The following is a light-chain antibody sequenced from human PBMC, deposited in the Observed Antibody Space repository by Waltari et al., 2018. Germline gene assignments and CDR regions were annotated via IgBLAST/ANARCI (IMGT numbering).Light chain of an antibody. V-gene: IGLV3-1*01. J-gene: IGLJ2*01. CDR3: QVWDVSSMI. Sequence: SYELNQPPSVSLSPGQTASITCSGDKLRNKYVSWYHQRPGQSPVLLIYQDTKRPSGIPERISGSNSDDTATLTISGTQAIDEADYYCQVWDVSSMIFGGGTKLTVL. CDR2: QDT. CDR1: KLRNKY.